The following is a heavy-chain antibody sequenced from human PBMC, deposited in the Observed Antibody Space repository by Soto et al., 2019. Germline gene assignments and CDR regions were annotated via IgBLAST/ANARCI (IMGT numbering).Heavy chain of an antibody. J-gene: IGHJ6*02. CDR3: AKALGYCSGGSCYSGGNLYYYGMDV. CDR2: ISGSGGST. V-gene: IGHV3-23*01. D-gene: IGHD2-15*01. CDR1: GFTFSSYA. Sequence: GGSLRLSCAASGFTFSSYAMSWVRQAPGKGLEWVSAISGSGGSTYYADSVKGRFTISRDNSKNTLYLQMNSLRAEDTAVYYCAKALGYCSGGSCYSGGNLYYYGMDVWGQGTTVTVS.